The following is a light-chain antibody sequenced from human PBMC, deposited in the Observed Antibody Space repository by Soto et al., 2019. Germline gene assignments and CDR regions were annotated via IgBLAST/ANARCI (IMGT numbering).Light chain of an antibody. V-gene: IGKV3-15*01. J-gene: IGKJ1*01. CDR2: GAS. Sequence: EIVMTQSPATLSVSPGERATLYCRASQSVSSNLAWYQQKPGQAPTLLIYGASTRATGIPARVSGSGSGTEFTLTISSLQSEDFEVYYCQQYNNWPWTFGQGTKVEIK. CDR3: QQYNNWPWT. CDR1: QSVSSN.